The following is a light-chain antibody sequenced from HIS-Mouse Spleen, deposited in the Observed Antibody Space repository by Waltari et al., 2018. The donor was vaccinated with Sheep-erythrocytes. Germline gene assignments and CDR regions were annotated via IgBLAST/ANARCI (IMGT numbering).Light chain of an antibody. CDR1: SSDVGGYNY. Sequence: QSALTQPRSVSGSPGQSVTISCTGTSSDVGGYNYVSWYQQHPGKAPKLMIYDVSKRPSGVPDRFYGSKSGNTAYLTISGLQAEDEADYYCCSYAGSYTLVFGGGTKLTVL. J-gene: IGLJ3*02. V-gene: IGLV2-11*01. CDR2: DVS. CDR3: CSYAGSYTLV.